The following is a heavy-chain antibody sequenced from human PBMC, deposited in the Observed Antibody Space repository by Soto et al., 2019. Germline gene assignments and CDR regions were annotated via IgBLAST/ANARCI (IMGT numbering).Heavy chain of an antibody. CDR3: AKAEDENPGYYLDV. CDR2: IRGCGVST. D-gene: IGHD2-15*01. CDR1: GFTFSNYA. V-gene: IGHV3-23*01. J-gene: IGHJ6*03. Sequence: EVQLLESGGALVQPGGSVRLSCAVSGFTFSNYAMSWVRQAPGKGLEWVSAIRGCGVSTYYADSVKGRSTISRDNFKNTLYLQLNSLRVEDTAVYYCAKAEDENPGYYLDVWGKGTPVTV.